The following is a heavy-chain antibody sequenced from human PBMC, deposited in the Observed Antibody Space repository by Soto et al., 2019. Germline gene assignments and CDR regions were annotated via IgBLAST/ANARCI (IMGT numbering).Heavy chain of an antibody. D-gene: IGHD3-16*02. J-gene: IGHJ4*02. V-gene: IGHV3-23*01. CDR2: ISGSGGST. Sequence: GGSLRLSCAAPGLTFRTYAMTWVRQAPGKGLEWVSIISGSGGSTYYADSVKGRFTVSRDNSKNTLYVQMNSLRAEDTAVYYCAGGIVSWRFDYWAQGTLVTVSS. CDR3: AGGIVSWRFDY. CDR1: GLTFRTYA.